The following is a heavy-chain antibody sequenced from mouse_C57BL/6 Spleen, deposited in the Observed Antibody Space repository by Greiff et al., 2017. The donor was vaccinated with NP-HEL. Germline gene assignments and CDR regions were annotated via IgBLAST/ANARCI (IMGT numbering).Heavy chain of an antibody. CDR1: GYTFTSYW. D-gene: IGHD1-1*01. CDR3: ARDYYGSSDY. V-gene: IGHV1-64*01. Sequence: QVQLQQPGAELVKPGASVKLSCKASGYTFTSYWMHWVKQRPGQGLEWIGMIHPNSGSTNYNEKFKSKATLTVDKSSSTAYKQLSSLTSEDSAVYYCARDYYGSSDYWGQGTTLTVSS. CDR2: IHPNSGST. J-gene: IGHJ2*01.